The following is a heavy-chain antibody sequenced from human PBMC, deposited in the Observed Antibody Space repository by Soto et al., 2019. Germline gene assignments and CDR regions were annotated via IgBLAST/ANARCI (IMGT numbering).Heavy chain of an antibody. J-gene: IGHJ5*02. D-gene: IGHD3-10*01. V-gene: IGHV4-39*01. Sequence: LTCTVSGGSISSSSYYWGWIRQPPGKGLEWIGSIYYSGSTYYNPSLKSRVTISVDTSKNQFSLKLSSVTAADTAVYYCARHKITMVRGVMGPWFDPWGQGTLVTVSS. CDR1: GGSISSSSYY. CDR2: IYYSGST. CDR3: ARHKITMVRGVMGPWFDP.